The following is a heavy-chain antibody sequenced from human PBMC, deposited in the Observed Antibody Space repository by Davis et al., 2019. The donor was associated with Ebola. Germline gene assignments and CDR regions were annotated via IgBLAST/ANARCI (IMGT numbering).Heavy chain of an antibody. CDR3: ARDRNDYIWGSYRGFDP. J-gene: IGHJ5*02. CDR1: GYSISSGYY. V-gene: IGHV4-38-2*02. Sequence: PSETLSLTCAVSGYSISSGYYWGWIRQPPGKGLEWIGSIYHSGSTYYNPSLKSRVTISVDTSKNQFSLKLSSVTAADTAVYYCARDRNDYIWGSYRGFDPWGQGTLVTVSS. CDR2: IYHSGST. D-gene: IGHD3-16*02.